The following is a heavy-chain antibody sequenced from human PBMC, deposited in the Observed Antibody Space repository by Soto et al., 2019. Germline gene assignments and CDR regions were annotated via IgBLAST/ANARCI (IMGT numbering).Heavy chain of an antibody. CDR3: ARGDKKTYYDFWSGYYKDYYYYYMDV. J-gene: IGHJ6*03. CDR1: GGSFSGYY. CDR2: INHSGST. V-gene: IGHV4-34*01. D-gene: IGHD3-3*01. Sequence: SETLSLTCAVYGGSFSGYYWSWIRQPPGKGLEWIGEINHSGSTNYNPSLKSRVTISVDTSKNQFSLKLSSVTAADTAVYYCARGDKKTYYDFWSGYYKDYYYYYMDVWGKGTTVTVSS.